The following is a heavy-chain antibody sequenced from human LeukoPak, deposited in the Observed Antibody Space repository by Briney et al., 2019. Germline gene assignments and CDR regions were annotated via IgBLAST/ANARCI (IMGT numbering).Heavy chain of an antibody. CDR3: ARGSEDYDSSGYYYDLGDY. J-gene: IGHJ4*02. CDR2: IRSDGSDK. CDR1: GFNFRDYG. D-gene: IGHD3-22*01. Sequence: PGGSLRLSCAASGFNFRDYGMHWVRRTPGKGLEWVAFIRSDGSDKYYADSVKGRFTISRDNSKNKQYLQMNSLRAEDTAVYYCARGSEDYDSSGYYYDLGDYWGQGTLVTVSS. V-gene: IGHV3-30*02.